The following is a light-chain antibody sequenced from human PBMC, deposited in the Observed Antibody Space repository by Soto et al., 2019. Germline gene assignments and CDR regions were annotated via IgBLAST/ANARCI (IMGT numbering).Light chain of an antibody. CDR2: KAS. CDR3: QQYNAYTWT. Sequence: DIQMTQSPSTLSASVGDSVTITCRASQSISSWLAWYQQKRGKAPKIXIYKASTLESGVPSNFSGSGAGTEFSLTISSLQPEDFETDYCQQYNAYTWTFGQGTKVDIK. CDR1: QSISSW. V-gene: IGKV1-5*03. J-gene: IGKJ1*01.